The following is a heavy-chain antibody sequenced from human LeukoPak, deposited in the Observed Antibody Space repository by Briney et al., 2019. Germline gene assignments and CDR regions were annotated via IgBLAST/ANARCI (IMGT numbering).Heavy chain of an antibody. CDR3: ARVDSPYDSSGYYLSGTDV. CDR2: INPNSGGT. CDR1: GYTFTGYY. V-gene: IGHV1-2*02. Sequence: ASVKVSCKASGYTFTGYYMHWVRQAPGQGLEWMGWINPNSGGTNYAQKFQGRVTMTRDTSISTAYMELSRLRSDDTAVYYCARVDSPYDSSGYYLSGTDVWGQGTTVTVSS. J-gene: IGHJ6*02. D-gene: IGHD3-22*01.